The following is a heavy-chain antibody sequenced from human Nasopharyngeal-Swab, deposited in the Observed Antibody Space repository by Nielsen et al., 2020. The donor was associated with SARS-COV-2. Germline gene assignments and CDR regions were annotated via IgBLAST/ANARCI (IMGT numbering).Heavy chain of an antibody. J-gene: IGHJ6*03. V-gene: IGHV3-30*02. CDR3: AKDHKMDSGGGVGYMDV. CDR2: IRYDGFNQ. D-gene: IGHD3-16*01. Sequence: GESLKISCAASGFTFSDYYMSWIRQAPGKGLEWVAFIRYDGFNQHYADSVKGRFTISRDSFKNTLDLQLNSLRAEDTAVYYCAKDHKMDSGGGVGYMDVWGKGTTVTVSS. CDR1: GFTFSDYY.